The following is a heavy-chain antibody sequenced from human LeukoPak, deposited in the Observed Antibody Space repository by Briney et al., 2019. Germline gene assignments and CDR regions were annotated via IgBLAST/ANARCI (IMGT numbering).Heavy chain of an antibody. CDR2: INHSGST. V-gene: IGHV4-34*01. CDR3: ATREI. J-gene: IGHJ4*02. CDR1: GGSFSYFY. Sequence: SETLSLTCAVYGGSFSYFYWGWIRQPPGKGLEWIGEINHSGSTNYNPSLKSRVTISVDTSKNQFSLKLASVTAADTAVYYCATREIWGQGTLVTVSS. D-gene: IGHD1-26*01.